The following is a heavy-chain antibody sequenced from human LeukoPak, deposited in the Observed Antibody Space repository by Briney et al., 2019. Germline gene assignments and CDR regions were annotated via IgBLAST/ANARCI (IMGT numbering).Heavy chain of an antibody. CDR1: GITFINHA. J-gene: IGHJ3*02. Sequence: GGSLRLSCAASGITFINHAMDWVRQAPGKGPEWVAVISYDGSNTYYADSVKGRFTISRDNSKSTLYLQMNSLRAEDTAVYYCAREGLQWLVQAAFDIWGQGTMVTVSS. CDR3: AREGLQWLVQAAFDI. V-gene: IGHV3-30-3*01. D-gene: IGHD6-19*01. CDR2: ISYDGSNT.